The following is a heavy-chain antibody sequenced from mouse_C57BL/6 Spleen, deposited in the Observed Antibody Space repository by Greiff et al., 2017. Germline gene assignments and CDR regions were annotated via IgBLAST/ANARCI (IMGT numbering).Heavy chain of an antibody. V-gene: IGHV1-61*01. CDR1: GYTFTSYW. J-gene: IGHJ3*01. D-gene: IGHD1-1*01. Sequence: QVQLKQPGAELVRPGSSVKLSCKASGYTFTSYWMDWVKQRPGQGLEWIGNIYPSDSETHYNQKFKDKATLTVDKSSSTAYMQLSSLTSEDSAVYYCARIGSSYPWFAYWGQGTLVTVSA. CDR2: IYPSDSET. CDR3: ARIGSSYPWFAY.